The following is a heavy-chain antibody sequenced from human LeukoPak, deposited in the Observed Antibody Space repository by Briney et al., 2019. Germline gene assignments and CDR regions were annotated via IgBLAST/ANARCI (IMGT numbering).Heavy chain of an antibody. Sequence: PSETLSLTCTVSGDSVSSYYWSWIRQPPGKGLEWIGSIYYSGSTYYNPSLKSRVTISVDTSKNQFSLKLSSVTAADTAVYYCARHSSSWHDYWGQGTLVTVSS. CDR2: IYYSGST. CDR1: GDSVSSYY. V-gene: IGHV4-39*01. D-gene: IGHD6-13*01. J-gene: IGHJ4*02. CDR3: ARHSSSWHDY.